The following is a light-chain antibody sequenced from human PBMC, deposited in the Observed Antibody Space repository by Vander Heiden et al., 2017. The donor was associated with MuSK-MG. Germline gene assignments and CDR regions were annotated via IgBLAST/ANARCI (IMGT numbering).Light chain of an antibody. Sequence: DIQMTQSPSSLSASVGDRVTITCRASQSISSYLNWYQQKPGKASKLLIYAASSLQSGVPSRFSGSGSGTDFTLTISRLQPEDFATYYCQQSYSTLTFGGGTKVEIK. CDR3: QQSYSTLT. J-gene: IGKJ4*01. V-gene: IGKV1-39*01. CDR1: QSISSY. CDR2: AAS.